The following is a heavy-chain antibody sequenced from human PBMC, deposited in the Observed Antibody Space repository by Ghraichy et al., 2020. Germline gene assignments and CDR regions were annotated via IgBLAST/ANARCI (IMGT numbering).Heavy chain of an antibody. D-gene: IGHD3-22*01. J-gene: IGHJ4*02. CDR2: IYYSGST. V-gene: IGHV4-59*01. CDR3: ARESATMIADY. Sequence: SETLSLTCTVSGGSISSYYWSWIRQPPGKGLEWIGYIYYSGSTNYNPSLKSRVTISVDTSKNQFSLKLSSVTAADTAVYYCARESATMIADYWGQGTLVTVSS. CDR1: GGSISSYY.